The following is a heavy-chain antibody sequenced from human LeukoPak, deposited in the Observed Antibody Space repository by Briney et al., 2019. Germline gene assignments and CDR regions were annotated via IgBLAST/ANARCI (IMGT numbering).Heavy chain of an antibody. D-gene: IGHD6-19*01. Sequence: GGSLRLSCAASGFTFSSYWMSWVRQAPGKGLEWVANIKQDGSVKYYVDSVKGRFTISRDNAKNSLYLQMNSLRAEDTAVYYCARHASYSSGWWYFDYWGQGTLVTVSS. CDR1: GFTFSSYW. CDR2: IKQDGSVK. J-gene: IGHJ4*02. CDR3: ARHASYSSGWWYFDY. V-gene: IGHV3-7*01.